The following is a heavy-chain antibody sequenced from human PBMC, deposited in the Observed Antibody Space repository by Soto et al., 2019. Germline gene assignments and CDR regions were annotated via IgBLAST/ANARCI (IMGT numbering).Heavy chain of an antibody. Sequence: SSETLSLTCTVSGGSISSGGYYWSWIRQHPGKGLEWIGYIYYSGSTYYNPSLKSRVTISVDTSKNQFSLKLSSVTAADTAVYYCARLGSGSYYNYYYYYYYMDVWGKGTTVTVSS. V-gene: IGHV4-39*01. CDR1: GGSISSGGYY. D-gene: IGHD3-10*01. J-gene: IGHJ6*03. CDR3: ARLGSGSYYNYYYYYYYMDV. CDR2: IYYSGST.